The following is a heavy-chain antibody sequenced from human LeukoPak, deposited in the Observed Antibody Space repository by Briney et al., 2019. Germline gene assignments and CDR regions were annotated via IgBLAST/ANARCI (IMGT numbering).Heavy chain of an antibody. D-gene: IGHD4-17*01. CDR3: ARNLDYGDYHYLFDY. V-gene: IGHV5-51*01. CDR2: IYPGDSDT. Sequence: GESLKISCKGSGYSFTSYWIGWVRQMPGKGLEWMGNIYPGDSDTRYSPSFQGQVTISADKSISTAYLQWSSLKASDTAMYYCARNLDYGDYHYLFDYWGQGTLVTVSS. J-gene: IGHJ4*02. CDR1: GYSFTSYW.